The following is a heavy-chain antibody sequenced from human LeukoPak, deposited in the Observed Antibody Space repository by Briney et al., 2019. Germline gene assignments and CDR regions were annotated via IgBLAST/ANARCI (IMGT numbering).Heavy chain of an antibody. CDR1: GFSFSAYW. Sequence: PGGSLRLSCAASGFSFSAYWMSWVRQTPEKGLDFVANIKQDGSVKNYMDSLKGRSTISRENARASLYLEITSLRADDTAVYYCARDPDSSAFDLWGQGALVTVSS. J-gene: IGHJ4*02. CDR3: ARDPDSSAFDL. V-gene: IGHV3-7*01. CDR2: IKQDGSVK.